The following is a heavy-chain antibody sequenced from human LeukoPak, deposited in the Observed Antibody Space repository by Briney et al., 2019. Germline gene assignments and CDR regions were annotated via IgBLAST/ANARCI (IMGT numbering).Heavy chain of an antibody. CDR2: ISGSAGST. Sequence: GGSLRLSCAASGFTFSSYAMTWVRQAPGKGLEWVSAISGSAGSTYYADSVKGRFTISRDNSKNTLYLQVNSLRAEDTAAYYCATVATGGDYYYMDVWGKGTRVTVSS. D-gene: IGHD1-14*01. V-gene: IGHV3-23*01. CDR1: GFTFSSYA. CDR3: ATVATGGDYYYMDV. J-gene: IGHJ6*03.